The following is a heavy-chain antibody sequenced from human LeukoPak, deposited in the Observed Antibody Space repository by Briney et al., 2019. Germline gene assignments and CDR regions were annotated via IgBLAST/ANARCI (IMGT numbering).Heavy chain of an antibody. CDR2: INAGNGNT. J-gene: IGHJ5*02. CDR3: VRDGEGVAISVNFWFDP. D-gene: IGHD3-10*01. Sequence: ASVKVSCKASGYTFTSYAMHWVRQAPGQRLEWMGWINAGNGNTKYSQKFQGRVTMTRDTSISTAYMELRSLTSEDTAIYYCVRDGEGVAISVNFWFDPWGQGTLVTVSS. CDR1: GYTFTSYA. V-gene: IGHV1-3*01.